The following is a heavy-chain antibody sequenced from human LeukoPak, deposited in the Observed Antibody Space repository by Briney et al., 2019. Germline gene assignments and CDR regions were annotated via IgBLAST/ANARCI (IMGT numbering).Heavy chain of an antibody. CDR1: GLTFSTSG. CDR3: ATETNGRHYDY. CDR2: IGPTGSDR. D-gene: IGHD1-14*01. Sequence: GGSLRLSCTASGLTFSTSGFNWVRQAPGKGLEWVASIGPTGSDRYHADSIKGRFTISRDNANNFLYLQMNSLRAEDTAVYYCATETNGRHYDYWGQGTLLTVSP. V-gene: IGHV3-21*06. J-gene: IGHJ4*02.